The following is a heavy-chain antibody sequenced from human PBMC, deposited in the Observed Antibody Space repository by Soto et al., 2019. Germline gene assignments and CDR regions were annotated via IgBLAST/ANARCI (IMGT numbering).Heavy chain of an antibody. D-gene: IGHD3-10*01. Sequence: ASVKVSCKASGYTFTSYDINWVRQATGQGLEWMGWMNPNSGNTGYAQKFQGRVTMTRNTSISTAYMELSSLRSEDTAVYYCARYSGSGISYRSGAFDIWCQGTMVTV. CDR2: MNPNSGNT. CDR1: GYTFTSYD. CDR3: ARYSGSGISYRSGAFDI. J-gene: IGHJ3*02. V-gene: IGHV1-8*01.